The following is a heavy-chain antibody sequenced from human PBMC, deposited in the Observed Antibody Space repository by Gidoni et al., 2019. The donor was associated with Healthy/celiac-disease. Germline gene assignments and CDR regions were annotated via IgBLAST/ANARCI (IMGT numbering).Heavy chain of an antibody. D-gene: IGHD1-26*01. J-gene: IGHJ3*02. CDR2: IYPGDSYT. CDR1: GYSFTSYW. CDR3: ARVTYSGSAKDFDAFDI. V-gene: IGHV5-51*03. Sequence: EVQLVQSGAEVKKPGESLKISCKGSGYSFTSYWIGWVRQMPGKGLQWLGIIYPGDSYTRDSPSVQCQVTISADKSISTAYLQWSSLKASDTAMYYCARVTYSGSAKDFDAFDIWGQGTMVTVSS.